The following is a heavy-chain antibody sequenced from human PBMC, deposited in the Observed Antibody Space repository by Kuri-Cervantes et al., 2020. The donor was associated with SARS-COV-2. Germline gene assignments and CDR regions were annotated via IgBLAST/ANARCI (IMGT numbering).Heavy chain of an antibody. V-gene: IGHV6-1*01. Sequence: SCAISGDSVSSNIAAWNWISQSPSRGLEWLGRTYYRSKWYNDYAVSVKSRITINPDTSNNQFSLQLNSVTPEDTAVYYCARATVGATRENHEFDYWGQGTLVTVSS. J-gene: IGHJ4*02. CDR3: ARATVGATRENHEFDY. CDR1: GDSVSSNIAA. D-gene: IGHD1-26*01. CDR2: TYYRSKWYN.